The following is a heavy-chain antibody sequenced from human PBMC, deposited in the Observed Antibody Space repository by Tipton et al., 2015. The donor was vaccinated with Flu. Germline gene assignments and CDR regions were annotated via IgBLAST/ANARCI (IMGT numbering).Heavy chain of an antibody. D-gene: IGHD3-10*01. V-gene: IGHV3-48*03. CDR3: ASLGFTMVRGVIIFDY. Sequence: GSLRLSRAASGFTFSSYEMNWVRQAPGKGLEWVSYISSSGSTIYYADSVKGRFTISRDNAKNSLYLQMNSLRAEDTAVYYCASLGFTMVRGVIIFDYWGQGTLVTVSS. CDR2: ISSSGSTI. J-gene: IGHJ4*02. CDR1: GFTFSSYE.